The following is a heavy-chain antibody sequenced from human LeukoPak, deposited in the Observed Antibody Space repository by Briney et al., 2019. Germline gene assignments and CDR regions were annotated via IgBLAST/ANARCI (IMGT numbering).Heavy chain of an antibody. CDR1: GGSFSGYY. Sequence: SETLSLTCAVYGGSFSGYYWSWIRQPPGKGLEWIGEINHSGSTNYNPSLKSRVTILVDTSKNQFSLKLSSVTAADTAVYYCATRYYDSSGYSNWFDPWGQGTLVTVSS. D-gene: IGHD3-22*01. CDR3: ATRYYDSSGYSNWFDP. J-gene: IGHJ5*02. V-gene: IGHV4-34*01. CDR2: INHSGST.